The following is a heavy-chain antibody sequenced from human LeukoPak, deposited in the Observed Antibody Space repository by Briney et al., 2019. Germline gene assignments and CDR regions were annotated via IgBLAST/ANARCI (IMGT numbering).Heavy chain of an antibody. CDR3: AKGDIVVVPAAMDY. Sequence: GGSLRLSCAASGFTFSTYAMSWVRQAPGKGLEWVSAIGRSAGSTYYADSVKGRFTISRDNSKNTLYLQMNSLRAEDTAVYYCAKGDIVVVPAAMDYWGQGTLVTVSS. D-gene: IGHD2-2*01. CDR1: GFTFSTYA. CDR2: IGRSAGST. J-gene: IGHJ4*02. V-gene: IGHV3-23*01.